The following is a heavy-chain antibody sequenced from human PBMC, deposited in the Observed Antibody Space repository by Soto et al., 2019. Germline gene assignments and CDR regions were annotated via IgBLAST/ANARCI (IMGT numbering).Heavy chain of an antibody. CDR3: ARSEMTYNWND. CDR1: GFTFRGDA. V-gene: IGHV3-23*01. CDR2: ISGSGEMT. Sequence: EVQLLESGGDLVQPGGSLRLACAASGFTFRGDAMSWVRQAPGKGLEWVSSISGSGEMTHYAESVKGRFTISRDNSKNTLYLQVESLRAEDTALYYCARSEMTYNWNDWGQGTLVTVSS. J-gene: IGHJ4*02. D-gene: IGHD1-1*01.